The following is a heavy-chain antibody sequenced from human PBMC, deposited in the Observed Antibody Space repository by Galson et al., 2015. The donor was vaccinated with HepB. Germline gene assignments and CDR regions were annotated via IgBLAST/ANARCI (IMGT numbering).Heavy chain of an antibody. V-gene: IGHV5-10-1*01. CDR2: IDPSDSYT. CDR1: GYSFTSYW. D-gene: IGHD4-17*01. Sequence: QSGAEVKKPGESLRISCKGSGYSFTSYWISWVRQMPGKGLEWMGRIDPSDSYTNYSPSFPGHVTISADKSISTAYLQWSSLKASDTAMYYCARRGDYGDYVLDAFDIWGQGTMVTVSS. CDR3: ARRGDYGDYVLDAFDI. J-gene: IGHJ3*02.